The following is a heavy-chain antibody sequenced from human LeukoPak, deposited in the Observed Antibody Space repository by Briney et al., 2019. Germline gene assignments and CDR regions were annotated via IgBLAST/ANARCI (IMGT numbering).Heavy chain of an antibody. Sequence: SETLSLTCTVSGGSISSYYWSWIRQPPGKGLEWIGYIYYSASTNYNPSLKSRVTISVDTSNYQFSLKLSSVTAADTAVYYCARGSRGYSYGWGQGTLVTVSS. J-gene: IGHJ4*02. CDR1: GGSISSYY. CDR3: ARGSRGYSYG. CDR2: IYYSAST. D-gene: IGHD5-18*01. V-gene: IGHV4-59*01.